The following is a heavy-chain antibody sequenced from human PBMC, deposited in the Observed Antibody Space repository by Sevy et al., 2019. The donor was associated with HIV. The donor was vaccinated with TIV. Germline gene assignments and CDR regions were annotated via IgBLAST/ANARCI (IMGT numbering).Heavy chain of an antibody. CDR1: GGSISSYY. Sequence: SETLSLTCTVSGGSISSYYWSWIRQPPGKGLEWIGYIYYSGSTNYNPSLKSRVTISVDTSKNQFSLKLSSVIAADTAVYYCARHFSHHYYYYMDVWGKGTTVTVSS. D-gene: IGHD3-3*01. J-gene: IGHJ6*03. CDR2: IYYSGST. CDR3: ARHFSHHYYYYMDV. V-gene: IGHV4-59*08.